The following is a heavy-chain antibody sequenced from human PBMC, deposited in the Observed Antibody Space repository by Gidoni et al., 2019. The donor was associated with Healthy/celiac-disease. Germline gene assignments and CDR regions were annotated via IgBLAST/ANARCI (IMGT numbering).Heavy chain of an antibody. CDR1: GFPFSSYA. V-gene: IGHV3-23*01. D-gene: IGHD4-17*01. CDR2: ISGSGGST. J-gene: IGHJ4*02. CDR3: AKEGPTTVTSNPPFGY. Sequence: EVQLLESGGGLVQPGGSLRLSCAASGFPFSSYAMSWVRQAPVKGLEWVSAISGSGGSTYYADSVKGRFTISRDNSKNTLYLQMNSLRAEDTAVYYCAKEGPTTVTSNPPFGYWGQGTLVTVSS.